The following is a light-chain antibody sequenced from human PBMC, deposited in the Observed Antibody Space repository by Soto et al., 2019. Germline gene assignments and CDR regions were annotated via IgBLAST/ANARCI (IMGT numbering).Light chain of an antibody. V-gene: IGKV3-15*01. CDR1: QSVSSK. CDR3: QQYNNWLRT. CDR2: DTS. J-gene: IGKJ1*01. Sequence: MVMTQSPATLSVSPWERATLSWKASQSVSSKLAWYQQKPGQAPRLPIYDTSTRATGIPARFSGRGSGTEFTLTISSLQSEDFAVYCCQQYNNWLRTFGQGTKVDIK.